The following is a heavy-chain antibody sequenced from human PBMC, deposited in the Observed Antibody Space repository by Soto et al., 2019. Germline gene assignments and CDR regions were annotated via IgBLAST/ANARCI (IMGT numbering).Heavy chain of an antibody. CDR3: ARARRPGAPIFSYYGMDV. V-gene: IGHV4-38-2*01. CDR2: IYHSGST. D-gene: IGHD1-26*01. J-gene: IGHJ6*02. CDR1: GYSISSGYY. Sequence: SETLSLTCAVSGYSISSGYYWGWIRQPPGKGLEWIGSIYHSGSTYYNPSLKSRVTISVDTSKNQFSLKLSSVTAADTAVYYSARARRPGAPIFSYYGMDVWGQGTTVTVSS.